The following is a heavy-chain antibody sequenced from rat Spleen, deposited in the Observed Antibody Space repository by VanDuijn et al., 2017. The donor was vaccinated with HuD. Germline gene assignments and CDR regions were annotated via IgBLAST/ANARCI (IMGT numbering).Heavy chain of an antibody. CDR2: ISNTGDT. D-gene: IGHD1-4*01. CDR3: ARHMGYPGITDY. CDR1: GFTFNNYW. J-gene: IGHJ2*01. Sequence: EVQLVESGGGLVQPGRSLKLSCVASGFTFNNYWMTWIRQAPGKGLEWVASISNTGDTFYPDSVKGRFTISRDNAKSTLYLQMDSLRSEDTATYYCARHMGYPGITDYWGQGVMVTVSS. V-gene: IGHV5-31*01.